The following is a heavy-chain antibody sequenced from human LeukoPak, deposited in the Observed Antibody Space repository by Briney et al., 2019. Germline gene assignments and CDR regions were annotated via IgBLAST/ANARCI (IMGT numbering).Heavy chain of an antibody. Sequence: GESLKISCKGSGYSFTSYWIGWVRQMPGKGLEWMGIIYPGDSDTRYSPSFQGQVTISADKSISTAYLQWSSLTDSDTAMYYCARRSYCYSTSCYGYWFASWRQGPLVTVSS. CDR3: ARRSYCYSTSCYGYWFAS. CDR1: GYSFTSYW. CDR2: IYPGDSDT. J-gene: IGHJ5*01. D-gene: IGHD2-2*01. V-gene: IGHV5-51*01.